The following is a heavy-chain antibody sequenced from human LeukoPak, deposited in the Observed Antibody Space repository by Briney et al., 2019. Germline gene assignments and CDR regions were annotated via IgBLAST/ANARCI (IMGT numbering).Heavy chain of an antibody. CDR1: GFTFSSYW. Sequence: GGSLRLSCAASGFTFSSYWMSWVRQAPGKGLEWVANIKQDGSEKYYVDSVKGRFTISRDNAKNSLYLQMNSLRAEDTAVYYCARDTRRLLWDYYYGMDVWGQGTTVTVSS. D-gene: IGHD3-10*01. CDR2: IKQDGSEK. V-gene: IGHV3-7*01. CDR3: ARDTRRLLWDYYYGMDV. J-gene: IGHJ6*02.